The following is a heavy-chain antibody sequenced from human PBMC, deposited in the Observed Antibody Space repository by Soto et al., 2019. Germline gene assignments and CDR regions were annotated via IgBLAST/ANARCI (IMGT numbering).Heavy chain of an antibody. V-gene: IGHV2-5*02. CDR1: GFSLSTGGVG. D-gene: IGHD2-21*02. CDR2: IYWDDDK. J-gene: IGHJ6*02. Sequence: QITLKESGPTLVKPTQTLTLTCTFSGFSLSTGGVGVGWLSQPPGAALEWLELIYWDDDKRYSPSLESRLTITKDTSKNLVVLTMTNMDPVDTATYYCAHSRCGGDCLQSYSSHYYYGMDVWGQGTTVTVSS. CDR3: AHSRCGGDCLQSYSSHYYYGMDV.